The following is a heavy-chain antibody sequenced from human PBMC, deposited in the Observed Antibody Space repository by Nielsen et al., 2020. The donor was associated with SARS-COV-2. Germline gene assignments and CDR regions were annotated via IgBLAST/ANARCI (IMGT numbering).Heavy chain of an antibody. Sequence: ASVKVSCKASGYTFTDSYIHWVRQAPGQGLEWVGWINPNSGGTNYAQKFQGRVTMTTDTSISTVYMELTSDDTAVYYCARARATIFGLVMSYGMDVWGQGTTVAVSS. CDR2: INPNSGGT. D-gene: IGHD3/OR15-3a*01. V-gene: IGHV1-2*02. CDR1: GYTFTDSY. CDR3: ARARATIFGLVMSYGMDV. J-gene: IGHJ6*02.